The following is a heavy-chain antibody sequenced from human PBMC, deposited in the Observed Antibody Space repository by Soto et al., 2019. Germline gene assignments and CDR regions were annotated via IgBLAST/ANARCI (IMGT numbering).Heavy chain of an antibody. CDR3: TTDVFDGGSPPY. V-gene: IGHV3-15*01. CDR2: IKSKTDGGTT. J-gene: IGHJ4*02. Sequence: LRLSCAASGFTFSNAWMSWVRQAPGKGLEWVGRIKSKTDGGTTDYAAPVKGRFTTSRDDSKNTLYLQMNSLKTEDTAVYYCTTDVFDGGSPPYWGQGTLVTVSS. D-gene: IGHD3-9*01. CDR1: GFTFSNAW.